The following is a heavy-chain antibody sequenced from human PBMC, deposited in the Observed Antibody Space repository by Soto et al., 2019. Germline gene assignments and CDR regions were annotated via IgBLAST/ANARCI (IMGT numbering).Heavy chain of an antibody. J-gene: IGHJ5*02. CDR2: VYYNGMT. CDR1: GDSISRSDYY. Sequence: ASETLSLTCTVSGDSISRSDYYWGWLRQSPGKKLDWIGSVYYNGMTYYNPPFNTRATVFVDTSKYQFSLRLTSLTSEDTAFYYCARDQSGIGYYVDWFDPWGQGTLVTVSS. V-gene: IGHV4-39*02. D-gene: IGHD3-10*02. CDR3: ARDQSGIGYYVDWFDP.